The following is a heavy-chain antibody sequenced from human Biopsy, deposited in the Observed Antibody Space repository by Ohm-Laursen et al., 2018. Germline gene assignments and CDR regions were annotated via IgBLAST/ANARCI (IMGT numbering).Heavy chain of an antibody. CDR2: IYFTGRT. D-gene: IGHD5-24*01. J-gene: IGHJ2*01. Sequence: GTLSLTCTVSGGPIDSYHWSWIRQPPGKALKWIGYIYFTGRTSYNPSLKSRVTMSVNTSKKQFSLRLSSVTAADTAVYYCASAGYNPDWNFDLWGRGTRVTVSS. V-gene: IGHV4-59*12. CDR3: ASAGYNPDWNFDL. CDR1: GGPIDSYH.